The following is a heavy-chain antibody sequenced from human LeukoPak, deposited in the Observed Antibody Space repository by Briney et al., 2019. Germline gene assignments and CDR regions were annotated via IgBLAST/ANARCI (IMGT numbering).Heavy chain of an antibody. CDR1: TFTFSDYW. CDR2: IKQDGSEK. Sequence: GSLRLSCVVSTFTFSDYWMSWVRQAPGKGLEWVANIKQDGSEKYYVDSVKGRFTISRDNAKNSLYLQMNSLRVEDTAVYYCAKSRLALNNWGQGTLVTVSS. V-gene: IGHV3-7*03. J-gene: IGHJ4*02. CDR3: AKSRLALNN.